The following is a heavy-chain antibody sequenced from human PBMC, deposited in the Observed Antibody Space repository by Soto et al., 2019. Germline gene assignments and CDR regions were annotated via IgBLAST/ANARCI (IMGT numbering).Heavy chain of an antibody. CDR1: GFTVSSYW. Sequence: EVQLVESGGGLVQPGGSLGLSCAASGFTVSSYWMSWVRLAPGKGLEWVAHIEQSGSDRYYVDSVRGRFTISRDNAKNSLYLQMNSLRVEDTAMYYCASVKSWAVSPWGQGTLVTVSS. CDR2: IEQSGSDR. CDR3: ASVKSWAVSP. J-gene: IGHJ5*02. V-gene: IGHV3-7*01. D-gene: IGHD3-10*01.